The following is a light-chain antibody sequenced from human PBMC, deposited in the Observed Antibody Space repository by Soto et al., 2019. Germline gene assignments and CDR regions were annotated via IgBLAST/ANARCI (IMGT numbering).Light chain of an antibody. CDR3: CSYAGPRYV. V-gene: IGLV2-23*01. J-gene: IGLJ1*01. CDR2: EGT. CDR1: NSDVGGYPL. Sequence: QSALTQPASVSVSPGQSITISCTGTNSDVGGYPLVSWYQQYPGKAPKLIIYEGTKRPSGVSNRFSGSKSGNTASLTISGLQAEDEADYYCCSYAGPRYVFGTGTKLTVL.